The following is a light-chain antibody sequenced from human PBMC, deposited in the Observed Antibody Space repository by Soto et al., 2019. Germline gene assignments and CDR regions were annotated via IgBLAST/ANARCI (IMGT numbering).Light chain of an antibody. V-gene: IGLV4-69*01. CDR2: VNTDGSH. CDR3: QTWTSGFSVV. CDR1: RGHSNYA. Sequence: QAVVTQSPSASASLGASVKLTCTLSRGHSNYAIAWHQQRPEKGPRYLMKVNTDGSHNKGDGIPDRFSGSSSGAERYLTISSLQSEDEADYYCQTWTSGFSVVFGGGTKLTVL. J-gene: IGLJ2*01.